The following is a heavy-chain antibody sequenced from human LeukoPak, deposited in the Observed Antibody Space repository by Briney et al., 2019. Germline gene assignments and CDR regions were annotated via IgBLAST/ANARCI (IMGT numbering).Heavy chain of an antibody. CDR3: AKDTGGYSGYSYYYMDV. J-gene: IGHJ6*03. D-gene: IGHD5-12*01. CDR2: IRYDGSNK. V-gene: IGHV3-30*02. CDR1: GFTFSSYG. Sequence: GGSLRLSCAASGFTFSSYGMHWVRQAPGKGLEWVAFIRYDGSNKYYADSVKGRFTISRDNSKNTLYLQMNSLRAEDTAVYYCAKDTGGYSGYSYYYMDVWGKGTTVTISS.